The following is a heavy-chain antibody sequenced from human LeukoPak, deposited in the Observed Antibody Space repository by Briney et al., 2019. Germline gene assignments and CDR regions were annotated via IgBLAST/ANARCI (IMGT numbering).Heavy chain of an antibody. V-gene: IGHV3-48*02. CDR2: XSSXXTX. CDR3: ARSDIVATLDY. CDR1: GFTFSSYS. Sequence: GGSLRLSCAASGFTFSSYSMXXXRQXPGXXXXWXSXXSSXXTXXXAXXXKXXXTXXXXXAKNSLYLQMNSLRDEDTAVYYCARSDIVATLDYWGQGTLVTVSS. J-gene: IGHJ4*02. D-gene: IGHD5-12*01.